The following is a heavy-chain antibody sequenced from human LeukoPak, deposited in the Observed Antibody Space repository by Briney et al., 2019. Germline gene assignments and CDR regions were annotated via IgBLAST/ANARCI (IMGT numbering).Heavy chain of an antibody. CDR2: INPNSGGT. CDR1: GYTFTGYY. V-gene: IGHV1-2*04. Sequence: ASVTVSFKASGYTFTGYYMHWVRQAPGQGLEWMGWINPNSGGTNYAQKFQGWVTMTRDTSISTAYMELSRLRSDDTAVYYCARGVLRYFDWLDVWGQGTLVTVSS. CDR3: ARGVLRYFDWLDV. J-gene: IGHJ5*02. D-gene: IGHD3-9*01.